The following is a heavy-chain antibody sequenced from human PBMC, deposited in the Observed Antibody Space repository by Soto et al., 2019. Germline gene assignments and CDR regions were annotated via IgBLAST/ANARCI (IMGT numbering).Heavy chain of an antibody. CDR1: GGSISSGGYS. CDR2: IYHSGST. V-gene: IGHV4-30-2*01. CDR3: AKMGGGNLPKLFHV. J-gene: IGHJ1*01. D-gene: IGHD6-6*01. Sequence: SETLSLTCAVSGGSISSGGYSWSWIRQPPGKGLEWIGYIYHSGSTYYNPSLKSRVTISVDNSKSTLYLHVNSLRVDDTAVYYCAKMGGGNLPKLFHVWGHGTLVTVSS.